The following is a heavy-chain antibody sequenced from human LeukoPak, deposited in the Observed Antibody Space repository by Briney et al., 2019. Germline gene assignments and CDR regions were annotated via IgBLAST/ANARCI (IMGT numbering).Heavy chain of an antibody. CDR2: MSVSNGNT. CDR1: GYTFTSYG. Sequence: ASVKVSCKASGYTFTSYGISWVRQAPGQGLEWLGWMSVSNGNTNYAQKLQGRVTMTTDTSTSTAYMELRSLRSDDTAVYYCARDGPGVVVVQAASYYYYGMDVWGQGTTVTVSS. V-gene: IGHV1-18*01. J-gene: IGHJ6*02. D-gene: IGHD2-2*01. CDR3: ARDGPGVVVVQAASYYYYGMDV.